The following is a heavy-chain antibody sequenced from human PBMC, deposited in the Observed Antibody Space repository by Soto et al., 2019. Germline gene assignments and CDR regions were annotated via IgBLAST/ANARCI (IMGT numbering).Heavy chain of an antibody. Sequence: GGSLRLSCAASGFTFSSYSMNWVRQAPGKGLEWVSYISGSSDTIYYADSVKGRFTISRDNANNSLYLQMDSLRDEDTAVYYCARDHGGSTWFVGIYYYFGVDVWGQGTTVTVSS. V-gene: IGHV3-48*02. J-gene: IGHJ6*02. CDR2: ISGSSDTI. D-gene: IGHD6-13*01. CDR3: ARDHGGSTWFVGIYYYFGVDV. CDR1: GFTFSSYS.